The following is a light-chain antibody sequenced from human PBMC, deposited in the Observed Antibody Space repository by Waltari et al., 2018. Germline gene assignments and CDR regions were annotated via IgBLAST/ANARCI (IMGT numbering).Light chain of an antibody. V-gene: IGKV3-20*01. CDR2: GAS. CDR1: QSVSSTN. CDR3: QLYGSSTLIT. Sequence: EIVLTQSPGTLSLSPGERATRSCRASQSVSSTNLAWHQQKPGQPPRLLIYGASNRPTGTPDRFSGSASETDFTLTIGRLEPEDFAVYYCQLYGSSTLITFGPGTKVDIK. J-gene: IGKJ3*01.